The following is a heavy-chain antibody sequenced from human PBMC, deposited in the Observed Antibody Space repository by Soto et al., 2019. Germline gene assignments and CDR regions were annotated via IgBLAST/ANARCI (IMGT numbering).Heavy chain of an antibody. D-gene: IGHD6-25*01. Sequence: SETLSLTCTVSGGSISSSSYYWGWIRQPPGKGLEWIGNIYYSGSTYYNPSLKSRVTISVDTSKNQFSLKLSSVTAADTAVYYCARLRASAYYYYGMDVWGQGTTVT. J-gene: IGHJ6*02. CDR2: IYYSGST. CDR1: GGSISSSSYY. CDR3: ARLRASAYYYYGMDV. V-gene: IGHV4-39*01.